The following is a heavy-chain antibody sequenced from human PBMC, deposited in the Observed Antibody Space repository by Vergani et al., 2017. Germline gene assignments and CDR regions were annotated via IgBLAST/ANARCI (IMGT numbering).Heavy chain of an antibody. CDR1: GYTLTELS. CDR3: ARGPSPRYCSGGSCRKYDAFDI. CDR2: FDPEDGET. Sequence: QVQLVQSGAEVKKPGASVKVSCKVSGYTLTELSMHWVRQAPGKGLEWMGGFDPEDGETIYAQKFQGRVTMTRDTSISTAYMELSRLRSDDTAVYYCARGPSPRYCSGGSCRKYDAFDIWGQGTMVTVSS. J-gene: IGHJ3*02. D-gene: IGHD2-15*01. V-gene: IGHV1-24*01.